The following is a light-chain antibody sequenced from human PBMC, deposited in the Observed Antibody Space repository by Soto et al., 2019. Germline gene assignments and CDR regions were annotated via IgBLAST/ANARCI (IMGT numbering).Light chain of an antibody. CDR1: QSVSSSY. V-gene: IGKV3-20*01. CDR2: GAS. CDR3: QQYVSSREFT. J-gene: IGKJ3*01. Sequence: EIVLTQSPGTLSLSPGERATLSCRASQSVSSSYLAWYQQKPGQAPRLLIYGASSRATGIPDRFSGSGSGTDFTLTLSRLEPEDFAVYYCQQYVSSREFTFGPGTKVDIK.